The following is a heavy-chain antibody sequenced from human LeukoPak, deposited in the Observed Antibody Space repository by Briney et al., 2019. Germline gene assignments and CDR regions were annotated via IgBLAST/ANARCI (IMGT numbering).Heavy chain of an antibody. CDR2: IYTSGST. CDR1: GASISNGGYF. J-gene: IGHJ4*02. D-gene: IGHD2-15*01. V-gene: IGHV4-61*02. Sequence: PSETLSLTCAVSGASISNGGYFWSWIRQPPGKGLEWIGRIYTSGSTNYNPSLKSRVTISVDTSKNQFSLKLSSVTAADTAVYYCAAYCSGGSCYQGTFDYWGQGTLVTVSS. CDR3: AAYCSGGSCYQGTFDY.